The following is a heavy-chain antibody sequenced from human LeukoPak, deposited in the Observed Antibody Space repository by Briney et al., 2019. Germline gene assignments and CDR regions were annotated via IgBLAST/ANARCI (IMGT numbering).Heavy chain of an antibody. D-gene: IGHD3-9*01. Sequence: GGSLRLSCAASGFTFSNYGMHWVRQPPGKGLEWVAVTSYDETHKYYADSVKGRFTISRDNSKNTLYLQMNSLRAEDTALYYCAKDRNDGILTGYNWLDPWGQGTLVTVSS. CDR3: AKDRNDGILTGYNWLDP. J-gene: IGHJ5*02. V-gene: IGHV3-30*18. CDR2: TSYDETHK. CDR1: GFTFSNYG.